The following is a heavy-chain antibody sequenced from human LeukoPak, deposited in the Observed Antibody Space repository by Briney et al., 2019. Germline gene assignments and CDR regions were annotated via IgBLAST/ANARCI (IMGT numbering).Heavy chain of an antibody. Sequence: GGSLRLSCAASGFTFSSYSMSWVRQAPGKGLEWVSSISTTGDFIHHADSVKGRFTISRDNAKNSLYLQMNSLRAEDTAVYYCARDLDQDTYYDFWSGYLFDYWGQGTLVTVSS. CDR1: GFTFSSYS. CDR3: ARDLDQDTYYDFWSGYLFDY. J-gene: IGHJ4*02. D-gene: IGHD3-3*01. V-gene: IGHV3-21*04. CDR2: ISTTGDFI.